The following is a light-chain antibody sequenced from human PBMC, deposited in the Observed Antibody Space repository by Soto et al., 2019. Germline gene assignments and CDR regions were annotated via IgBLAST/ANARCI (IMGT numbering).Light chain of an antibody. Sequence: SYELTQPPSVSVSPGQTASITCSGDKLGDKYARWYQQKPGQSPVLVIYEDRKRPSGIPERFSGSNSGNTATLTISGTQAMDEADYYCQVWDSGIVVFGGGTKVTVL. CDR1: KLGDKY. CDR3: QVWDSGIVV. V-gene: IGLV3-1*01. CDR2: EDR. J-gene: IGLJ2*01.